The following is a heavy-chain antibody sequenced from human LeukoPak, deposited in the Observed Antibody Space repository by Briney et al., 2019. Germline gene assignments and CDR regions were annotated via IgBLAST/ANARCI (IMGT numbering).Heavy chain of an antibody. CDR2: MNPNSGNT. CDR1: GYTFTIYD. J-gene: IGHJ6*02. V-gene: IGHV1-8*01. Sequence: ASVKVSCKASGYTFTIYDINWVRQATGQGLEWMGWMNPNSGNTGYAQKFQGRVTMTRNTSISTAYMELSSLRSEDTAVYYCARGGINYYYYGMDVWGQGTTVTVSS. CDR3: ARGGINYYYYGMDV. D-gene: IGHD1-14*01.